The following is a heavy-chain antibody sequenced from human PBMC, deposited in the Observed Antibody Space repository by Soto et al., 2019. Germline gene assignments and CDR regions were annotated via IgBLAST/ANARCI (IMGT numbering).Heavy chain of an antibody. CDR2: ISWNSGSI. J-gene: IGHJ6*02. Sequence: EVQLVESGGGLVQPGRSLRLSCAASGFTFDDYAMHWVRQAPGKGLEWVSGISWNSGSIGYADSVKGRFTISRDNAKNSLYLQMNSLRAEDTALYYCAKGGDSSSIYYYYGMDVWGQGTTVTVSS. D-gene: IGHD6-6*01. CDR1: GFTFDDYA. V-gene: IGHV3-9*01. CDR3: AKGGDSSSIYYYYGMDV.